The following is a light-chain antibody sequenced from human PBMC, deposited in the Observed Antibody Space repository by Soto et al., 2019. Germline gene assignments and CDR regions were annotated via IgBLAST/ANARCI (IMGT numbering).Light chain of an antibody. CDR2: GAS. CDR1: QSVSSSD. CDR3: HQYGISPPT. V-gene: IGKV3-20*01. Sequence: EILMTQSPVTLSVSPGERATLSCRASQSVSSSDLAWYQQKPGQAPRLLISGASNRATGTPDRFSGSGSGTDFTLTITSLEPEDFAVFYCHQYGISPPTFGQGTKVDIK. J-gene: IGKJ1*01.